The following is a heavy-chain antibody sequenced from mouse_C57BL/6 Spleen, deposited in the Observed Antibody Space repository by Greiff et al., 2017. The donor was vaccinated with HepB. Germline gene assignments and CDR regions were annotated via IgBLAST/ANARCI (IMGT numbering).Heavy chain of an antibody. V-gene: IGHV1-69*01. CDR2: IDPSDSYT. D-gene: IGHD1-1*01. CDR1: GYTFTSYW. CDR3: ARSGTVVERDAMDY. Sequence: QVQLQQPGAELVMPGASVKLSCKASGYTFTSYWMHWVKQRPGQGLEWIGEIDPSDSYTNYNQKFKGKSTLTVDKSSSTAYMQLSSLTSEDSAVYYCARSGTVVERDAMDYWGQGTSVTVSS. J-gene: IGHJ4*01.